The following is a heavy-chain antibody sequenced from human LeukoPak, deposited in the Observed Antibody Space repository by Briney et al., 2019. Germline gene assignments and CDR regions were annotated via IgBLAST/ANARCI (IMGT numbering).Heavy chain of an antibody. V-gene: IGHV3-7*01. CDR3: ARWRGSTSERSDY. CDR2: IKQDGSAK. Sequence: GGSLRLSCTASGFTFSDYWMTWVRQAPGKGLEWVANIKQDGSAKYYVDSVKGRFTISRDNTKNSLYLQMDSLRVEDTATYYCARWRGSTSERSDYWGQGTLVTVSS. CDR1: GFTFSDYW. D-gene: IGHD2-2*01. J-gene: IGHJ4*02.